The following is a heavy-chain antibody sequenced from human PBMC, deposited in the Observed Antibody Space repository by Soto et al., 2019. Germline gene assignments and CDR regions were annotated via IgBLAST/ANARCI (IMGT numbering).Heavy chain of an antibody. CDR3: ARAKGVAAAGRSLFDY. CDR2: IYHSGST. CDR1: GYSISSGYY. V-gene: IGHV4-38-2*01. J-gene: IGHJ4*02. Sequence: SETLSLTCAVSGYSISSGYYWGWIRQPPGKGLEWIGSIYHSGSTYYNPSLKTRVTISVDTSKNQFSLKLSSVTAADTAVYYCARAKGVAAAGRSLFDYWGQGTLVTVSS. D-gene: IGHD6-13*01.